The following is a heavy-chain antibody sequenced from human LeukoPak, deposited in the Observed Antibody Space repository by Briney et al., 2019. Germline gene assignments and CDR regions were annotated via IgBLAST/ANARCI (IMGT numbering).Heavy chain of an antibody. CDR2: IYYSGST. CDR3: ASWGSSSWFPYFDY. J-gene: IGHJ4*02. CDR1: GGSISSYY. Sequence: SETLSLTCTVSGGSISSYYWSWIRQPPGKGLEWIGYIYYSGSTNYNPSLKSRVTISVDTTKNQFSLKLSSVTAADTAVYYCASWGSSSWFPYFDYWGQGTLVTVSS. V-gene: IGHV4-59*01. D-gene: IGHD6-13*01.